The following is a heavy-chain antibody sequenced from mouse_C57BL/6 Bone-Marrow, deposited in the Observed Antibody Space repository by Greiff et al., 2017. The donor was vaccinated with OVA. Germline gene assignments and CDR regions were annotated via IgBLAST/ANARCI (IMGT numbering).Heavy chain of an antibody. Sequence: QVQLQQSGAALVKPGASVKLSCKASGYTFPEYTIHWVKQRSGQGLEWLGWFYPGSGSIKYNEKFKDKATLTADKSSSTVYMELSRLTSGDAAVYVGARHVYDGYSWFAYWGQGTRVTVSA. V-gene: IGHV1-62-2*01. CDR2: FYPGSGSI. J-gene: IGHJ3*01. CDR1: GYTFPEYT. D-gene: IGHD2-3*01. CDR3: ARHVYDGYSWFAY.